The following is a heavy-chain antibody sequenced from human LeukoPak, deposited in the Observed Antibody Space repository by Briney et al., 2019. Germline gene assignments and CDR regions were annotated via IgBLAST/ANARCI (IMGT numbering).Heavy chain of an antibody. D-gene: IGHD5-12*01. J-gene: IGHJ4*02. CDR2: ISSSSSYI. Sequence: GGSLRLPCAASGFTFSSYSMNWVRQAPGKGLEWVSSISSSSSYIYYADSVKGRFTISRDNAKNSLYLQMNSLRAEDTAVYYCARSDSGYDYDDYWGQGTLVTVSS. CDR3: ARSDSGYDYDDY. CDR1: GFTFSSYS. V-gene: IGHV3-21*01.